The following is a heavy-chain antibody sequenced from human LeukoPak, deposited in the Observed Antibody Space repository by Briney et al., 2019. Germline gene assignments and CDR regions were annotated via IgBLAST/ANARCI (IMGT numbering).Heavy chain of an antibody. CDR2: ISSNGGST. CDR3: ARYHRYPDAFDI. J-gene: IGHJ3*02. V-gene: IGHV3-64*01. Sequence: GGSLRLSCAASGFTFSSYAMHWVRQAPGKGLEYVSAISSNGGSTYYANSVKGRFTISRDNSKNTLYLQMGSLRAEDMAVYYCARYHRYPDAFDIWGQGTMVTVSS. D-gene: IGHD1-14*01. CDR1: GFTFSSYA.